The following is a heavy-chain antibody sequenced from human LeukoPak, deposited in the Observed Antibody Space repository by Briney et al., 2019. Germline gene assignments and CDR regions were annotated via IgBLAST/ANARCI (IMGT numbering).Heavy chain of an antibody. J-gene: IGHJ4*02. CDR2: ISGSGGST. Sequence: GGSLRFSCAASRFTFSSYAMSWVRQAPGKGLEWVSAISGSGGSTYYADSVKGRFTISRDNSKNTLYLQMNSLRAEDTAVYYCAKPSFVSWWLPRFDYWGQGTLVTVSS. CDR1: RFTFSSYA. V-gene: IGHV3-23*01. D-gene: IGHD2-8*02. CDR3: AKPSFVSWWLPRFDY.